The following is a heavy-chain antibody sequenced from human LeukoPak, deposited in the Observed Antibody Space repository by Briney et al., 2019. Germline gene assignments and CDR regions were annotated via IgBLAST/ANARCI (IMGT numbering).Heavy chain of an antibody. Sequence: GASVKVSCKASGYTFTGYYMHWVRQAPGQGLEWMGRINPNSGGTNYAQKFQGRVTMTRDTSISTAYMELSRLRSDDTAVYYCARGLTMIVVAPFDYWGQGTLVTVSS. J-gene: IGHJ4*02. CDR2: INPNSGGT. D-gene: IGHD3-22*01. CDR3: ARGLTMIVVAPFDY. V-gene: IGHV1-2*06. CDR1: GYTFTGYY.